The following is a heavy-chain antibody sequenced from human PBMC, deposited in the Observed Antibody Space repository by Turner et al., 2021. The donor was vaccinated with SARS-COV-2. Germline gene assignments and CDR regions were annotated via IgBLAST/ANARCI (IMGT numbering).Heavy chain of an antibody. V-gene: IGHV4-39*01. J-gene: IGHJ6*02. CDR3: AGLVNALYYYYGMDV. CDR1: GGSISSRTYY. CDR2: IYYSEST. D-gene: IGHD2-21*01. Sequence: QLQLHESGPGLVKPSETLSLTCGVPGGSISSRTYYWGWIRQPPGKGLEWIGKIYYSESTYDNPSLKSRITITVDTSKNQFSLKMSSVTAADAAVYYCAGLVNALYYYYGMDVWGQGTTVTVSS.